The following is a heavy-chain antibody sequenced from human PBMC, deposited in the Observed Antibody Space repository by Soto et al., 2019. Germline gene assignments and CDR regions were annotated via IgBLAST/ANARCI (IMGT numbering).Heavy chain of an antibody. Sequence: EVQLVESGGGLVQPGGSLRLSCAASGFTVGNNYMNWVRQAPGKGLEWVSVIYSGSRTDYADSVKGRFTISRDSSKNTLFLQMNSLRAEDTAIYYCAARAVAAPRWGQGTLVTVSS. CDR3: AARAVAAPR. V-gene: IGHV3-66*01. J-gene: IGHJ4*02. CDR1: GFTVGNNY. D-gene: IGHD6-19*01. CDR2: IYSGSRT.